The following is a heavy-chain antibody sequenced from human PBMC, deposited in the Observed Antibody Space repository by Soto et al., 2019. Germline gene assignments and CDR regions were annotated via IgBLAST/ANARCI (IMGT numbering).Heavy chain of an antibody. V-gene: IGHV3-30*18. D-gene: IGHD6-13*01. CDR2: ISYDGNDK. CDR3: AKEEGYRRVAYGMDV. J-gene: IGHJ6*02. Sequence: QVQLVESGGGVVQPGRSLRLSCAASGFTFSSYGMHWVRQAPGKGLEWVAVISYDGNDKYYADSVKGRFTISRDNSKNTLYVQMNSLRAEDTAVYYCAKEEGYRRVAYGMDVWGQGTTVTVSS. CDR1: GFTFSSYG.